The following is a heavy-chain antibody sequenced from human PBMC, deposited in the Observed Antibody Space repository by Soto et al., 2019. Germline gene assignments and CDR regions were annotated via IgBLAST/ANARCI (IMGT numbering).Heavy chain of an antibody. D-gene: IGHD2-15*01. CDR1: GYTFTSYG. CDR2: ISAYNGNT. J-gene: IGHJ5*02. CDR3: ARDRYCNGGSCYGYNWFDP. Sequence: QVQLVQSGAEVKKPGASVKVSCKASGYTFTSYGISWVRQAPGQGLEWMGWISAYNGNTNYAQKPQGRGTMTTDPSTSTAYMERRSLRSDDTAVYYCARDRYCNGGSCYGYNWFDPWGQGTLVTVSS. V-gene: IGHV1-18*01.